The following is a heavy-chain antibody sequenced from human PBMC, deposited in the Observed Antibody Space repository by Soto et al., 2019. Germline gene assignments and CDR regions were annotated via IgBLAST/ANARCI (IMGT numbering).Heavy chain of an antibody. D-gene: IGHD1-26*01. CDR2: IKSKTDGGTT. CDR3: TTLWELLHQDAFDI. V-gene: IGHV3-15*07. CDR1: GFTFSNAW. J-gene: IGHJ3*02. Sequence: GGSPRLSCAASGFTFSNAWMNWVRQAPGKGLEWVGRIKSKTDGGTTDYAAPVKGRFTISRDDSKNTLYLQMNSLKTEDTAVYYCTTLWELLHQDAFDIWGQGTMVTVSS.